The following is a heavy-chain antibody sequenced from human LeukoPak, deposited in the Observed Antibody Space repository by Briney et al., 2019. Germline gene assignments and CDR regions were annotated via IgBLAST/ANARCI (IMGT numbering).Heavy chain of an antibody. J-gene: IGHJ4*02. CDR3: ARPLTGYYNLPGDYFDY. CDR2: ISYDGSNK. D-gene: IGHD3-9*01. Sequence: GGSLRLSCAASGFTFSSYAMHWVRQAPGKGLEWVAVISYDGSNKYYADSVKGRFTISRDNSKNTLYLQVNGLRAEDTAVYYCARPLTGYYNLPGDYFDYWGQGTLVTVSS. CDR1: GFTFSSYA. V-gene: IGHV3-30-3*01.